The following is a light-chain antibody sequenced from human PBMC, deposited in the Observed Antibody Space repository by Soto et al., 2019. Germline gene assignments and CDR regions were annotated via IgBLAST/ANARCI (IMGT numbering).Light chain of an antibody. CDR3: SSYTSSSTYV. Sequence: QSALTQPASVSGSPGQSITISCTGTSSDVGGYNYVSWYQQHPGKDPKLMIYEVSNRPSGVSNRFSGSKSGNTASLTISGLQAEDEADYYCSSYTSSSTYVFGTGTQLTVL. CDR2: EVS. J-gene: IGLJ1*01. CDR1: SSDVGGYNY. V-gene: IGLV2-14*01.